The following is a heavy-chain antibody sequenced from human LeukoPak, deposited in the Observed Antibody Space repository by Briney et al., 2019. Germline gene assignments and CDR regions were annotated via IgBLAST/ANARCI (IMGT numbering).Heavy chain of an antibody. CDR2: INPNSGGT. J-gene: IGHJ4*02. CDR3: AREFVVVPGNPFDY. D-gene: IGHD2-2*01. V-gene: IGHV1-2*02. Sequence: ASVKVSCKASGYTFTGYYMHWVRQAPGQGLEWMGWINPNSGGTNYAQKFQGRVTMTGDTSISTAYMELSRLRSDDTAVYYCAREFVVVPGNPFDYWGQGTLVTVSS. CDR1: GYTFTGYY.